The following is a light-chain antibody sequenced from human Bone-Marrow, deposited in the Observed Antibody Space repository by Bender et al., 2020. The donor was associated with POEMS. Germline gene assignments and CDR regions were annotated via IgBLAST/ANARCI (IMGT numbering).Light chain of an antibody. Sequence: QSALTQPASVSGSPGQSITISCTGTSSDIGGYNYVSWYQQLPGKAPKLMIYDVSNRPSGVSNRFSGSKSGYTASLTISGLQAEDEADYYCSSYTSSSTLVVFGGGTKLTVL. CDR2: DVS. CDR3: SSYTSSSTLVV. J-gene: IGLJ2*01. CDR1: SSDIGGYNY. V-gene: IGLV2-14*01.